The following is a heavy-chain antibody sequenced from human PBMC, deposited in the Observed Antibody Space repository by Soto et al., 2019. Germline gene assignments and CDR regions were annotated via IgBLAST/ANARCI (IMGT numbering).Heavy chain of an antibody. J-gene: IGHJ4*02. D-gene: IGHD3-3*01. CDR1: GGSISSSSYY. CDR3: ASQAIFGVVITHYFDY. Sequence: SETLSLTCTVSGGSISSSSYYWGWIRQPPGKGLEWIGSIYYSGSTYYNPSLKSRVTISVDTSKNQFSLKLSSVTAAGTAVYYCASQAIFGVVITHYFDYWGQGTLVTVSS. CDR2: IYYSGST. V-gene: IGHV4-39*01.